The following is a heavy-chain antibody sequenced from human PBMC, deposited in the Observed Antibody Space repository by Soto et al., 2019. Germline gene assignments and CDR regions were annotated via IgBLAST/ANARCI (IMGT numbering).Heavy chain of an antibody. CDR3: AKDLRDYDFWNALLYYGMDV. CDR1: GFTFSSYG. CDR2: ISYDGSNK. D-gene: IGHD3-3*01. Sequence: PGRSLRLSCAPSGFTFSSYGMHWVRQAPVKEMERVAVISYDGSNKYYADSVKGRFTISRDNSKNTLCLQMSRLRAEDTSVYYCAKDLRDYDFWNALLYYGMDVWGQGTTVTVSS. J-gene: IGHJ6*02. V-gene: IGHV3-30*18.